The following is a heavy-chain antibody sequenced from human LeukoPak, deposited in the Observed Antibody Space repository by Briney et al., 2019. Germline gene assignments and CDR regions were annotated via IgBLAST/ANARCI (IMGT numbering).Heavy chain of an antibody. Sequence: GGSLSLSCAASGFTFSSYSMNWVRQAPGKGLGWVSSISSSSSYIYYADSVKGRFTISRDNAKNSLYLQMNSLRAEDTAVYYCARDPLDCSGGSCYSSCDYWGQGTLVTVSS. J-gene: IGHJ4*02. CDR3: ARDPLDCSGGSCYSSCDY. V-gene: IGHV3-21*01. CDR2: ISSSSSYI. D-gene: IGHD2-15*01. CDR1: GFTFSSYS.